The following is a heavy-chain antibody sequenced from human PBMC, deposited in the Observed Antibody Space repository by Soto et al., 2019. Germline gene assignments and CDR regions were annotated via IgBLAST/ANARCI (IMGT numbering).Heavy chain of an antibody. CDR2: TYYRSKWYN. CDR1: GDSVSSNSAA. J-gene: IGHJ4*02. D-gene: IGHD6-19*01. Sequence: SQTLSLTCAISGDSVSSNSAAWNWIRQSPSRGLEWLGRTYYRSKWYNDYAVSVKSRITIIPDTSKNQFSLQLNSVTPEDTAVYYCARGGIAVAGRGSTFDYWGQGTLVTVSS. CDR3: ARGGIAVAGRGSTFDY. V-gene: IGHV6-1*01.